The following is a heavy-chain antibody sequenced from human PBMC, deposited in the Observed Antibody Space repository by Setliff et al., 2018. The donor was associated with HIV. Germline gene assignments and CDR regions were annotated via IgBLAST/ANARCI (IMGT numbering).Heavy chain of an antibody. CDR2: IKQDGSEK. J-gene: IGHJ4*02. CDR1: GFTFSSYW. D-gene: IGHD2-2*01. Sequence: GGSLRLSCAASGFTFSSYWMSWVRQAPGKGLEWVANIKQDGSEKYYVDSVKGRFTISRDNAKNSLFLQMNSLRAEDTAVYYCAREYCNSTSCYGYSGDYWGQGTLVTVSS. CDR3: AREYCNSTSCYGYSGDY. V-gene: IGHV3-7*01.